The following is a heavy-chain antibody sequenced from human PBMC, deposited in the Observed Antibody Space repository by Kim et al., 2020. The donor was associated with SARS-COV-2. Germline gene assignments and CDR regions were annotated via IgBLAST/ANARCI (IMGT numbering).Heavy chain of an antibody. J-gene: IGHJ4*02. V-gene: IGHV4-39*01. CDR1: DGSISSSNYY. CDR3: ARHPYYDSSGYYAY. CDR2: LHYSGST. D-gene: IGHD3-22*01. Sequence: SETLSLICSVSDGSISSSNYYWGWIRQPPGKGLEWIGSLHYSGSTYYNPSLKSRVTISVDTSKNQFSLKLSSVTAADTAVYYCARHPYYDSSGYYAYWGQGTLVTVSS.